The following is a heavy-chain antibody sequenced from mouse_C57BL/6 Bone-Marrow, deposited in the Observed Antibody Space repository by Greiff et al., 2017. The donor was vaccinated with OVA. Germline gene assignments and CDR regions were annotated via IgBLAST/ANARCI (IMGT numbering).Heavy chain of an antibody. CDR2: ISDGGSYT. CDR1: GFTFSSYA. J-gene: IGHJ3*01. V-gene: IGHV5-4*01. CDR3: SGRDYSNYAWFAY. D-gene: IGHD2-5*01. Sequence: EVHLVESGGGLVKPGGSLKLSCAASGFTFSSYAMSWVRQTPEKRLEWVATISDGGSYTFYPDNVKGRSTISRDNAKNNLYLQMSHLKSEDTAMYYCSGRDYSNYAWFAYWGQGTLVTVSA.